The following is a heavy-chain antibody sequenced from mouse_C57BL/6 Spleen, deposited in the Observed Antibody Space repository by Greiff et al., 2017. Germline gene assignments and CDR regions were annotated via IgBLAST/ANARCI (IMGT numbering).Heavy chain of an antibody. V-gene: IGHV1-59*01. CDR1: GYTFTSYW. D-gene: IGHD1-1*01. CDR3: ARGASYGSSYDWYFDV. CDR2: IDPSDSYT. J-gene: IGHJ1*03. Sequence: QVQLKQSGAELVRPGTSVKLSCKASGYTFTSYWMHWVKQRPGQGLEWIGVIDPSDSYTNYNQKFKGKATLTVDTSSSTAYMQLSSLTSEDSAVYYCARGASYGSSYDWYFDVWGTGTTVTVSS.